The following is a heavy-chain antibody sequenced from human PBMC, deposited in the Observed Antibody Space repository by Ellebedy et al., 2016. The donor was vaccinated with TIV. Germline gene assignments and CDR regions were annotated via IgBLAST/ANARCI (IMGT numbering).Heavy chain of an antibody. CDR3: VRDPWLVMDY. J-gene: IGHJ4*02. Sequence: GESLKISCAASAFTFSSYAMSWVRQAPGKGLEWVSGISHNGDSTTYADSVKGRFTISRDNAKNTLYLQMNSLRAEDTAMYYCVRDPWLVMDYWGQGILVTVSS. CDR2: ISHNGDST. CDR1: AFTFSSYA. V-gene: IGHV3-20*04. D-gene: IGHD6-19*01.